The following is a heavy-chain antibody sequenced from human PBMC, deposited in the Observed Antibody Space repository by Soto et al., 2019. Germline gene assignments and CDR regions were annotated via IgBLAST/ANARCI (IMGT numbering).Heavy chain of an antibody. CDR2: INPSGGST. V-gene: IGHV1-46*01. D-gene: IGHD4-17*01. CDR3: ARDLGPTTVTNFWPGDMDV. J-gene: IGHJ6*02. Sequence: PSVKVSCKASGYTFTSDYMHLVRQAPGQGLEWMGIINPSGGSTSYAQKFQGRVTMTRDTSTSTVYMELSSLRSEDTAVYYCARDLGPTTVTNFWPGDMDVWGQGTTVTVSS. CDR1: GYTFTSDY.